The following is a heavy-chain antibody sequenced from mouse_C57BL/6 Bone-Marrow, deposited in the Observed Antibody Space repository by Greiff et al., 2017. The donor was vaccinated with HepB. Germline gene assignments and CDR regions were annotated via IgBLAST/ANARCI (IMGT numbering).Heavy chain of an antibody. CDR1: GFTFTDYY. Sequence: EVQGVESGGGLVQPGGSLSLSCAASGFTFTDYYISWVRQRPGMALEWLGFIRNKANGYTTEYNASVKGRFTISRDTSQSILYLQMNDLRAEDSATYDCARYASDTNPYNAMDYWGQGTSVTVSA. V-gene: IGHV7-3*01. J-gene: IGHJ4*01. CDR2: IRNKANGYTT. D-gene: IGHD1-1*01. CDR3: ARYASDTNPYNAMDY.